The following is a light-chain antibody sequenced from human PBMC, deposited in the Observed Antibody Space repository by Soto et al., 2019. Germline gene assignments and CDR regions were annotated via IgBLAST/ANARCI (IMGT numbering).Light chain of an antibody. Sequence: EIVMTQSPATLSVAPGERATLSAWATQRVSRKLAWSQQKRGQSPRLLIYHASTRTTGIPARFSGTGSGTDFTLTISSLQSEDFTIYYCQQYDNWPLTFGQGTKVQIK. V-gene: IGKV3-15*01. CDR2: HAS. CDR3: QQYDNWPLT. CDR1: QRVSRK. J-gene: IGKJ1*01.